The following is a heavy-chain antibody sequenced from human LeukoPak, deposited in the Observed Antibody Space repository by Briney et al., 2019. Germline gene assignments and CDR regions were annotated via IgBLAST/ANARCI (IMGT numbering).Heavy chain of an antibody. CDR1: GFTFSSYT. J-gene: IGHJ5*02. D-gene: IGHD3-22*01. V-gene: IGHV3-21*01. CDR2: ISSSSTYI. Sequence: GGSLRLSCAASGFTFSSYTMNWVRQAPGKGLEWVSSISSSSTYIYYADSMKGRFTASRDNAKNSLYLQMNSLRAEDTAVYYCARPYDSSGYLNLWGQGALVTVSS. CDR3: ARPYDSSGYLNL.